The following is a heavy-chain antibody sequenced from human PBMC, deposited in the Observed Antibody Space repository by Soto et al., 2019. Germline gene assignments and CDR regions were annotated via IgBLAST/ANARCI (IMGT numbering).Heavy chain of an antibody. CDR3: AREETAWPLAYGLDV. D-gene: IGHD2-21*02. CDR1: GFTFSSYS. CDR2: IGTRSDV. V-gene: IGHV3-21*01. Sequence: GSLRLSCAASGFTFSSYSIHWVRQAPGKGLEWVSSIGTRSDVYYADPVKGRFTISRDNAKNSMALQMNSLRAEDTGVYYCAREETAWPLAYGLDVWGQGTTVTVSS. J-gene: IGHJ6*02.